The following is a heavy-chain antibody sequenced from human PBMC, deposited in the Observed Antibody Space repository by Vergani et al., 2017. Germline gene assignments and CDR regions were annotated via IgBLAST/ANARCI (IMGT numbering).Heavy chain of an antibody. CDR2: ISSGGGDI. V-gene: IGHV3-23*01. Sequence: EVQLLESGGGLVQPGGSRRLSCAGAGFTFDTYTMAYVRQAPGKGLEWVATISSGGGDIFYADSVTGRFTISRDNSKNTLFLQMNSLKDEDTAVYYCTTAWGVYYLHGEYFQYWGRGTLVSVSS. CDR1: GFTFDTYT. J-gene: IGHJ1*01. D-gene: IGHD3-10*01. CDR3: TTAWGVYYLHGEYFQY.